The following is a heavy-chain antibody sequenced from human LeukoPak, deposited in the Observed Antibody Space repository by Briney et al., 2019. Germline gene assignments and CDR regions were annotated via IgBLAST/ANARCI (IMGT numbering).Heavy chain of an antibody. V-gene: IGHV3-64*01. CDR2: ISSSGGST. Sequence: GGSLRLSCAASGFTFSSYAMHWVRQAPGKGLEYVSAISSSGGSTYYANSVKGRFTISRDNSKNTLYLQMGSLRAEDMAVYYCARDPEAGFGEYYYMDVWGKGTTVTVSS. D-gene: IGHD3-10*01. CDR1: GFTFSSYA. CDR3: ARDPEAGFGEYYYMDV. J-gene: IGHJ6*03.